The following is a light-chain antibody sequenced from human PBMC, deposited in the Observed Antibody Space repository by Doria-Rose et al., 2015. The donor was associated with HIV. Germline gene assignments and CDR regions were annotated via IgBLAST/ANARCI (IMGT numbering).Light chain of an antibody. CDR1: SPAVVRSNL. CDR3: CSYAGTPLV. Sequence: CPGTSPAVVRSNLVSWYPPHQGKAPKLMIYEVNKRPSGASYRFSGSKSGNTASLTISGLQAEDEADYYCCSYAGTPLVFGSGTKVTFL. J-gene: IGLJ1*01. V-gene: IGLV2-23*02. CDR2: EVN.